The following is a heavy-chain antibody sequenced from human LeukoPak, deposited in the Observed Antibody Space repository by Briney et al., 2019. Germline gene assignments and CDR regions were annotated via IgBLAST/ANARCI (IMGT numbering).Heavy chain of an antibody. D-gene: IGHD3-10*01. CDR2: INRTGST. Sequence: PSETLSLTCAVYGVSFSDYYWSWIRQSPGKGLEWIGEINRTGSTKYNPSLKSRVTISVDTSKNQFSLKLSSVTAADTAVYYCASYRSGRFGELFPWFDPWGQGTLVTVSS. J-gene: IGHJ5*02. CDR1: GVSFSDYY. CDR3: ASYRSGRFGELFPWFDP. V-gene: IGHV4-34*01.